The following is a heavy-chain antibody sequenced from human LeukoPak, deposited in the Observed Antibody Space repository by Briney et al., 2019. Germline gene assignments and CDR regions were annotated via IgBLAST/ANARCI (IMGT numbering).Heavy chain of an antibody. CDR1: GGTFSSYA. D-gene: IGHD5-24*01. V-gene: IGHV1-69*04. CDR2: IIPILGIA. Sequence: GASVKVSCKASGGTFSSYAISWVRQAPGQGLEWMGRIIPILGIANYAQKFQGRVTITADKSTSTAYMELSSLRSEDTAVYYCARAGDGYNSFRPAAFNSDAFDIWGQGTMVTVSS. CDR3: ARAGDGYNSFRPAAFNSDAFDI. J-gene: IGHJ3*02.